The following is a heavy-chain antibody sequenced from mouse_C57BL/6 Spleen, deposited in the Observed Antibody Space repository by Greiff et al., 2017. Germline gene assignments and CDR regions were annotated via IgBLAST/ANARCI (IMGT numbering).Heavy chain of an antibody. D-gene: IGHD2-4*01. Sequence: EVKLVESGGGLVKPGGSLKLSCAASGFTFSSYAMSWVRQTPEKRLEWVATISDGGSYTYYPDNVKGRFTISRDNAKNNLYLQMSHLKSEDTAMYYCARDCDYEEDRGYFDYWGQGTTLTVSS. CDR3: ARDCDYEEDRGYFDY. CDR2: ISDGGSYT. V-gene: IGHV5-4*01. CDR1: GFTFSSYA. J-gene: IGHJ2*01.